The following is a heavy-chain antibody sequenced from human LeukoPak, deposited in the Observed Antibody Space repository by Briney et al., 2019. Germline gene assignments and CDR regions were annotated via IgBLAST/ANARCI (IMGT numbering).Heavy chain of an antibody. CDR1: GGTFSGYA. Sequence: SVKVSCKASGGTFSGYAISWVRQAPGQGLEWMGGIIPIFGTANYAQKFQGRVTITADESTSTAYMELSSLRSEDTAVYYCARDRQGMDTAMVTPWGSNYYYGMDVWGQGTTVTVSS. CDR3: ARDRQGMDTAMVTPWGSNYYYGMDV. J-gene: IGHJ6*02. V-gene: IGHV1-69*13. CDR2: IIPIFGTA. D-gene: IGHD5-18*01.